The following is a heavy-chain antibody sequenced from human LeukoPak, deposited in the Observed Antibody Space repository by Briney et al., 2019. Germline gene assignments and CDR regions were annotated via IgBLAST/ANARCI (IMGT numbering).Heavy chain of an antibody. CDR2: IYHSGKT. D-gene: IGHD2-15*01. V-gene: IGHV4-38-2*01. J-gene: IGHJ3*02. CDR1: GYSIRSGYY. Sequence: PSETLSLTCAVSGYSIRSGYYWGWIRQPPGKGLEWIGNIYHSGKTFHNPSLKSRVTISVDTSKNQFSLKLSSVTAADTAVYYSARILGAYCSGNSCPDAFDIWGQGTMVTVSS. CDR3: ARILGAYCSGNSCPDAFDI.